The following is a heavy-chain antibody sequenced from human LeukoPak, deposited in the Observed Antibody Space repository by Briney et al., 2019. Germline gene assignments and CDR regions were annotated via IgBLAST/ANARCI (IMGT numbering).Heavy chain of an antibody. D-gene: IGHD3-3*01. Sequence: PSETLSLTCTVSGGSISSSSYYWGWLRQPPGKGLEWLGSIYYSGSTYYNPSLKSRVTISVDTSKNQFPLKLSSVTAADTAVYYCARHTTILGVVIDYWGQGTLVTVSS. J-gene: IGHJ4*02. CDR2: IYYSGST. V-gene: IGHV4-39*01. CDR3: ARHTTILGVVIDY. CDR1: GGSISSSSYY.